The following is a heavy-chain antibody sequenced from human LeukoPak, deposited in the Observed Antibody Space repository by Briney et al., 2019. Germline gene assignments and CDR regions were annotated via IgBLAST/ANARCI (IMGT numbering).Heavy chain of an antibody. V-gene: IGHV3-9*01. CDR3: AKDRYSSSWNFFDF. CDR2: ISWNSDII. CDR1: GFTFDDYA. Sequence: GGSLRLSCAAPGFTFDDYAMHWVRQGPGKGLEWVSGISWNSDIIDYADSVKGRFTISRDNAQNSLYLQMNSLRADDTAFYYCAKDRYSSSWNFFDFWGQGTLVTVSS. D-gene: IGHD6-13*01. J-gene: IGHJ4*02.